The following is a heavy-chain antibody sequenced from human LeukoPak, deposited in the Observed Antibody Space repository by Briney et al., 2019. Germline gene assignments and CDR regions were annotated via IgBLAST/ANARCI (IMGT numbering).Heavy chain of an antibody. Sequence: PSETLSLTCTVSGGSISSSSYYWGWIRQPPGKGLEWIGSIYYSGSTYYNPSLKSRVTISVDTSKNQFSLKLSSETAADTAVYHCARQRGGGYWYFDLWGRGTLVTVSS. V-gene: IGHV4-39*01. CDR3: ARQRGGGYWYFDL. CDR2: IYYSGST. J-gene: IGHJ2*01. CDR1: GGSISSSSYY.